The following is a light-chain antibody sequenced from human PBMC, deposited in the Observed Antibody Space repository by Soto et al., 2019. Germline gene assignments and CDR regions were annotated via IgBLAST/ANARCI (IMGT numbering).Light chain of an antibody. CDR1: SGHSRYA. V-gene: IGLV4-69*01. J-gene: IGLJ2*01. CDR2: LNSDGSH. Sequence: QLVLTQSPSASASLGASVKLTCTLSSGHSRYAIAWHQQQPEKGPRFLMKLNSDGSHSKGDGISDRFSGSSSGAERYLTISSLQSEDEADYYCQTWGADSVIFGGGTKLTVL. CDR3: QTWGADSVI.